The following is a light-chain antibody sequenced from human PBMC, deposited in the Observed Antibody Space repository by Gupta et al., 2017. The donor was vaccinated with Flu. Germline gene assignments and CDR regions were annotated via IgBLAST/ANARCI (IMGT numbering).Light chain of an antibody. Sequence: DVVMTQFPLSLPVIPGEPASISCSSSRSLLHSNGNTYLSWYLQKPGQSPQLLIYLGSHRASGVPDRFSGSGSGTDFTLKISRVEAEDVGVYYCMQALQTISFGPGTKVDL. J-gene: IGKJ3*01. V-gene: IGKV2-28*01. CDR2: LGS. CDR3: MQALQTIS. CDR1: RSLLHSNGNTY.